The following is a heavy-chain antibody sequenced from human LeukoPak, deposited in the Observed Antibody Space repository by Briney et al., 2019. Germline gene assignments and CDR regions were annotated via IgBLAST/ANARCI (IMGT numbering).Heavy chain of an antibody. CDR2: IYYSGST. CDR3: ASSEYDSSGYMSY. Sequence: SETLSLTCTVSGGSISTYYWSWIRQPPGKGLEWIGYIYYSGSTNYNPSLKSRVTISVDTSKNQFSLKLSSVTAADTAVYYCASSEYDSSGYMSYWGQGTLVTVSS. CDR1: GGSISTYY. V-gene: IGHV4-59*08. J-gene: IGHJ4*02. D-gene: IGHD3-22*01.